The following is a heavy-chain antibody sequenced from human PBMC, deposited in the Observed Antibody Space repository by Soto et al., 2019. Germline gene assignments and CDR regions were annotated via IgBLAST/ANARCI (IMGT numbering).Heavy chain of an antibody. CDR1: GGSISSGGYY. Sequence: SETLSLTCTVSGGSISSGGYYWSWIRQHPGKGLEWIGYIYYSGSTYYNPSLKSRVTISVDTSKNQFSLKLSSVTAAATPVYYVVYNIRSRWYYFDEWGQPTLVTVSS. CDR3: VYNIRSRWYYFDE. CDR2: IYYSGST. J-gene: IGHJ4*02. D-gene: IGHD6-13*01. V-gene: IGHV4-31*03.